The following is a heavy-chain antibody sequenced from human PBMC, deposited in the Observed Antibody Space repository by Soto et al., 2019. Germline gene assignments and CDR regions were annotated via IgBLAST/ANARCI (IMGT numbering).Heavy chain of an antibody. J-gene: IGHJ3*01. CDR3: ARDLVARHDAFDV. CDR1: GFTFSTYG. D-gene: IGHD3-16*01. Sequence: QVQLVESGGGVVQPGRSLRLSCAASGFTFSTYGMHWVRQAPGKGLEWVAVIWYDGSNKYYADSVKGRFTISRANSKNTLYLQLNSLRAEDTAVYYCARDLVARHDAFDVWGQGTMVTVSS. V-gene: IGHV3-33*01. CDR2: IWYDGSNK.